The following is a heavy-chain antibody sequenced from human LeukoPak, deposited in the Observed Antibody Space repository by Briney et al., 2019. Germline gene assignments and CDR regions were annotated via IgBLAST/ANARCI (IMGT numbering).Heavy chain of an antibody. Sequence: PGGSLRLSCAASGFTFSSYAMSWVRQAPGKGLEWVSTFSGSGGSTYYADSVKGRFTISRDNSKNTLYLQMNSLRAEDTAVYYCAATPVTLYYFDYWGQGTRVTVSS. CDR3: AATPVTLYYFDY. J-gene: IGHJ4*02. CDR2: FSGSGGST. CDR1: GFTFSSYA. V-gene: IGHV3-23*01. D-gene: IGHD2/OR15-2a*01.